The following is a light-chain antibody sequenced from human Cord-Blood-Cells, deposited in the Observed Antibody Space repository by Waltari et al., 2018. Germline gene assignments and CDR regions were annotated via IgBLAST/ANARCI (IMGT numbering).Light chain of an antibody. J-gene: IGLJ2*01. CDR3: CSYAGSSTLV. V-gene: IGLV2-23*01. CDR2: EGS. CDR1: SSDFGSYNL. Sequence: QSALTQPASVSGSPGQSITISCPGTSSDFGSYNLVSWYQQHPGKAPKLMIYEGSKRPSGVSKRFSGSKSGNTASLTISGLQAEDEADYYCCSYAGSSTLVFGGGTKLTVL.